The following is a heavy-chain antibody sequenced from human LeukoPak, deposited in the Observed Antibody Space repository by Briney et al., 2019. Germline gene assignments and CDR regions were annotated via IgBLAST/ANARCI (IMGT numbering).Heavy chain of an antibody. D-gene: IGHD5-12*01. CDR3: AKTSRVNSAYDSPFDY. CDR2: VRGSGSDT. CDR1: GFTFSHYA. Sequence: PGGSLRLSCSASGFTFSHYAMHWVRQAPGKGLEWVSAVRGSGSDTYYADSVKGRFTISRDNSKNTLHLQMNSLRAEDTAIYYCAKTSRVNSAYDSPFDYWGQGTLVTVSS. V-gene: IGHV3-23*01. J-gene: IGHJ4*02.